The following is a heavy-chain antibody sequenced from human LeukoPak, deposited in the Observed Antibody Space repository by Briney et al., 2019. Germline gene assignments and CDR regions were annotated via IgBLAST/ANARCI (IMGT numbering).Heavy chain of an antibody. V-gene: IGHV1-2*02. Sequence: ASVKVSCKASGYTFTGYYMHWVRQAPGQGLEWMGWINPNSGGTNYAQKFQGRVTMTRDTSISTAYMELSRLRSDDTAVYYCAREGAGGYYQEEPDYWGQGTLVTVSS. CDR3: AREGAGGYYQEEPDY. CDR2: INPNSGGT. D-gene: IGHD3-22*01. J-gene: IGHJ4*02. CDR1: GYTFTGYY.